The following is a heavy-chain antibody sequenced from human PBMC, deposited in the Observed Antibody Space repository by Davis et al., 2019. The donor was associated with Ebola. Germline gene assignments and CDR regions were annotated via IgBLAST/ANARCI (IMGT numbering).Heavy chain of an antibody. Sequence: MPGGSLRLSCTVSGGSIISSSSYWGWIRQPPRKGLEWIGSIYYSGITYYNPSLKSRVTISVDTSKNQFSLKLSSVTAADTAVYYCAREAGGGAFDIWGQGTMITVSS. J-gene: IGHJ3*02. V-gene: IGHV4-39*07. CDR2: IYYSGIT. D-gene: IGHD3-16*01. CDR1: GGSIISSSSY. CDR3: AREAGGGAFDI.